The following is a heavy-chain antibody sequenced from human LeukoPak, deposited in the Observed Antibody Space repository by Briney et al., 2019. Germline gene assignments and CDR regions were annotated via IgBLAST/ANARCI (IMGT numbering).Heavy chain of an antibody. CDR3: ARINNEDIVVVPASYMDV. D-gene: IGHD2-2*01. J-gene: IGHJ6*03. V-gene: IGHV4-34*01. CDR2: INHSGST. Sequence: SETLSLTCAVYGGSFSGYYWSWIRQPPGKGLEWIGEINHSGSTNYNPSLKSRVTISVDTSKNQFSLKLSSVTAADTAVYYCARINNEDIVVVPASYMDVWGKGTTVTISS. CDR1: GGSFSGYY.